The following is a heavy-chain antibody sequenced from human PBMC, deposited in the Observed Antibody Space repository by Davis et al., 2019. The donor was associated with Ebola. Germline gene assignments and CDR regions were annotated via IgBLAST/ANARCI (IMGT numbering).Heavy chain of an antibody. J-gene: IGHJ4*02. CDR3: AKDPRTTRLGAIFDY. Sequence: GESLKISCAASGFTFSTYAMNWVRQAPGKGLEWVSAISGSGDRTYYADSGSVKGRFSISRDNSKNTVYLQMNSLRAEDTAVYYCAKDPRTTRLGAIFDYWGQGTLVTVSS. D-gene: IGHD1-26*01. CDR2: ISGSGDRT. CDR1: GFTFSTYA. V-gene: IGHV3-23*01.